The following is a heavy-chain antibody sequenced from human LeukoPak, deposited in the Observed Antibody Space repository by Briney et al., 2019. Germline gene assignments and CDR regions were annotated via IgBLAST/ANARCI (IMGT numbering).Heavy chain of an antibody. CDR2: INTDGRTT. V-gene: IGHV3-74*01. J-gene: IGHJ4*02. Sequence: GGSLRLSCAASGFTFSTSWMHWFRQAPGKGLVWVSRINTDGRTTGYADSVRGRFTISRDNAKNTLYLQMNGLRAEDTAVYYCAKDLTWPTADYWGQGALVTVSS. CDR3: AKDLTWPTADY. CDR1: GFTFSTSW. D-gene: IGHD2/OR15-2a*01.